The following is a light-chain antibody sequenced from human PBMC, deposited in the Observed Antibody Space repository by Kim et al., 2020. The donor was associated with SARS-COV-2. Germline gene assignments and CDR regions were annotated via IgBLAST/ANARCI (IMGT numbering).Light chain of an antibody. CDR3: QAWDSSTAV. Sequence: SYELTQPPSVSVSPGQTASITCSGDKLGDKYASWYQQKAGQSPVLVIYQDTKRPSGIPERFSGSNSGNTATLIISGTQTMDEADYYCQAWDSSTAVFGGG. CDR1: KLGDKY. CDR2: QDT. V-gene: IGLV3-1*01. J-gene: IGLJ2*01.